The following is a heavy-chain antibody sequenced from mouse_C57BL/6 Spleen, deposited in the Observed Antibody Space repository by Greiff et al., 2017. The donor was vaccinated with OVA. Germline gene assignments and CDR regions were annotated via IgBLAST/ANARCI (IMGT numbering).Heavy chain of an antibody. CDR3: ASSYGYDGRRAMDY. D-gene: IGHD2-2*01. V-gene: IGHV1-52*01. J-gene: IGHJ4*01. Sequence: QVQLQQPGAELVRPGSSVKLSCKASGYTFTSYWMHWVKQRPIQGLEWIGNINPSDSETHYNQKFKDKATLTVDKSSSTAYMQLSSLTSEDSAVYYCASSYGYDGRRAMDYWGQGTSVTVSS. CDR1: GYTFTSYW. CDR2: INPSDSET.